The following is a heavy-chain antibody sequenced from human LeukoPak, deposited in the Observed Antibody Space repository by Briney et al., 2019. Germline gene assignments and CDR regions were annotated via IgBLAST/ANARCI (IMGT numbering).Heavy chain of an antibody. Sequence: GGSLGLSCAASGFTFSSYAMHWVRQAPGKGLEWVAVISYDGSNKYYADSVKGRFTISRDNSKNTLYLQMNSLRVEDTAVYYCAREGRIAARSFDYWGQGTLVTVSS. V-gene: IGHV3-30-3*01. CDR3: AREGRIAARSFDY. CDR2: ISYDGSNK. D-gene: IGHD6-6*01. J-gene: IGHJ4*02. CDR1: GFTFSSYA.